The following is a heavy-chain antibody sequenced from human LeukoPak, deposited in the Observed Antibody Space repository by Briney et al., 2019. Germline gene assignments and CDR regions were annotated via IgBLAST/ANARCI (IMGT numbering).Heavy chain of an antibody. Sequence: SETLSLTCTVSGASISDRSYYWGWIRQPPGKGLEWIASIHYGGSSDCNPSLKRRVTISVDTSKNQFSLKLNSVTAADTAVYYCARQTKYYDILTGYRPDAFDVWGQGTMVTVSS. CDR1: GASISDRSYY. J-gene: IGHJ3*01. D-gene: IGHD3-9*01. CDR3: ARQTKYYDILTGYRPDAFDV. CDR2: IHYGGSS. V-gene: IGHV4-39*01.